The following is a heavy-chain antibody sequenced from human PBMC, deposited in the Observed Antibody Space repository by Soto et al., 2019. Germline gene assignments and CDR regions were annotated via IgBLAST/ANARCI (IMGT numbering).Heavy chain of an antibody. CDR1: GFTFSSYA. CDR2: ISGSCGST. Sequence: EVQLLESGGGLVQPGESLRLSCAASGFTFSSYAMIWVRQAPGKGLEWVSGISGSCGSTYYADSLKGRFTNSRDNSKNTLFLQMRSLRAGDTAVYYCAKGVDGGGDYPFDYWGQGPLVTVSA. V-gene: IGHV3-23*01. D-gene: IGHD2-21*01. CDR3: AKGVDGGGDYPFDY. J-gene: IGHJ4*02.